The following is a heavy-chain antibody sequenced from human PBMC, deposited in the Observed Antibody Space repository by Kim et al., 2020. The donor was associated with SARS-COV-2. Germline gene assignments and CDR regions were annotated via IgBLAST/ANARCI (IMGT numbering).Heavy chain of an antibody. J-gene: IGHJ4*02. D-gene: IGHD2-2*03. CDR1: GFTFTGYA. Sequence: GGSLRLSCTTSGFTFTGYAMSWVRQAPGKGLEWVSSIDGSDGRTYYVDSVKGRFTISRDNSKNPLYLQMNSLRADDTAVYYCMKGGWGWIWDHWGQGTRVTVSS. CDR2: IDGSDGRT. V-gene: IGHV3-23*01. CDR3: MKGGWGWIWDH.